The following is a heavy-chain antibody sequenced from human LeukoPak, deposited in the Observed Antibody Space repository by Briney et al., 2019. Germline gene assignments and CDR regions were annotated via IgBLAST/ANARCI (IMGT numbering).Heavy chain of an antibody. V-gene: IGHV3-9*01. CDR1: GFTFDDYA. Sequence: QPGRSLRLSCAASGFTFDDYAMHWVRQAPGKGLEWVSGISWNSGSIGYADSVKGRFTISRDNAKNSLYLQMNSLRAEDTALYYCVKDTHRQWLHFDYWGQGTLVTVSS. CDR2: ISWNSGSI. J-gene: IGHJ4*02. CDR3: VKDTHRQWLHFDY. D-gene: IGHD6-19*01.